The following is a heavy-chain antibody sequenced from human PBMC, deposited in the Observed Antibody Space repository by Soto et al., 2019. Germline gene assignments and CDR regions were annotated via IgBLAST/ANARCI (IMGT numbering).Heavy chain of an antibody. CDR1: GFTFSSYG. D-gene: IGHD2-15*01. J-gene: IGHJ4*02. Sequence: GGCLRLSCAASGFTFSSYGMHWVRQAPGKGLEWVAVISYDGSNKYYADSVKGRFTISRDNSKNTLYLQMNSLRAEDTAVYYCIGASSPSXDYWGQGTLVTVSS. CDR2: ISYDGSNK. CDR3: IGASSPSXDY. V-gene: IGHV3-30*03.